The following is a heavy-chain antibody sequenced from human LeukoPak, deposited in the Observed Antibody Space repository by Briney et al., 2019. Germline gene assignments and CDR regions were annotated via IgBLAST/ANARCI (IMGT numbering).Heavy chain of an antibody. CDR2: IIPIFGTA. V-gene: IGHV1-69*13. J-gene: IGHJ4*02. Sequence: ASVKVSCKASGGTFSSYAISWVRQAPGQGLEWMGGIIPIFGTANYAQKFQGRVTITADESTSPAYMELSSLSSEDTAVYYCARGYECSGGSFYGLFAYWGKGTLVTVSS. CDR3: ARGYECSGGSFYGLFAY. D-gene: IGHD2-15*01. CDR1: GGTFSSYA.